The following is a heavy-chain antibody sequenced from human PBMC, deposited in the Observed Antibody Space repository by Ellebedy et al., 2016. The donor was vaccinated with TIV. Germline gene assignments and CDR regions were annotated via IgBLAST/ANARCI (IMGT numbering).Heavy chain of an antibody. Sequence: GESLKISXAASGFTFNSHWMAWVRQAPGKGLEWVGNLNQDGSEIYYLDSAKGRFSISRDNAKNSLYLQMNSLRAEDTAVYYCTTDLWFGELLNGVDLWGQGTTVTVSS. D-gene: IGHD3-10*01. CDR1: GFTFNSHW. CDR2: LNQDGSEI. J-gene: IGHJ6*02. CDR3: TTDLWFGELLNGVDL. V-gene: IGHV3-7*03.